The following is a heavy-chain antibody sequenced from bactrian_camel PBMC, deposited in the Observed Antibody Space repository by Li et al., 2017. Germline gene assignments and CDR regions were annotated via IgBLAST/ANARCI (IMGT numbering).Heavy chain of an antibody. CDR3: AAAGLCNWSGDLY. CDR2: ISADGST. CDR1: GSAFVDAE. D-gene: IGHD8*01. J-gene: IGHJ4*01. Sequence: HVQLVESGGGSVQAGETLRLSCTPSGSAFVDAELGWYRLGPDNTCELVATISADGSTYYAVSVKGRFTISRDNAKNLVYLQMDSLKSDDTATYYCAAAGLCNWSGDLYWGQGTQVTVS. V-gene: IGHV3S55*01.